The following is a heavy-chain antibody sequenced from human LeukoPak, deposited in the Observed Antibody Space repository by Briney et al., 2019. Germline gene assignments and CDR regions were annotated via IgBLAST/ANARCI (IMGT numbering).Heavy chain of an antibody. CDR2: ISYDGSNK. D-gene: IGHD5-12*01. CDR3: AKDQNSGYDDY. Sequence: GGSLRLSCAASGFTFSSYGMHWVRQAPGKGLEWVAVISYDGSNKYYADSVKGRFTISRDNSKNTLYLQMNSLRAEDTAVYYCAKDQNSGYDDYWGQGTLVTVSS. J-gene: IGHJ4*02. V-gene: IGHV3-30*18. CDR1: GFTFSSYG.